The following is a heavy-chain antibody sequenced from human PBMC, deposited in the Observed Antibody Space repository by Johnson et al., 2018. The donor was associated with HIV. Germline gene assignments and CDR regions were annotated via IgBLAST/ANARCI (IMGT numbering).Heavy chain of an antibody. V-gene: IGHV3-43*01. CDR1: GFTFDDYT. CDR3: ARRIRDIVVVPAADDAFDI. J-gene: IGHJ3*02. D-gene: IGHD2-2*01. CDR2: ISWDGGST. Sequence: VQLVESGGVVVQPGGSLRLSCAASGFTFDDYTMHWVRQAPGKGLEWVSLISWDGGSTYYADSVKGRFTISRDNAKNSLYLQMNSLRVEDTAVYYCARRIRDIVVVPAADDAFDIWGQGTMVTVSS.